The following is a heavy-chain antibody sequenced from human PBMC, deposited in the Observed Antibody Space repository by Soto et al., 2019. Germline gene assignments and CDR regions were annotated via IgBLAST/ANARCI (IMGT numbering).Heavy chain of an antibody. V-gene: IGHV3-15*01. CDR1: GFTFSNAW. CDR2: IKSKTDGGTT. J-gene: IGHJ4*02. Sequence: GGSLRLSCAASGFTFSNAWMSWVRQAPGKGLEWVGRIKSKTDGGTTDYAAPVKGRFTISRDDSKNMVFLQMNSLKIEDTAVYYCTTDDPINRNWGQGTLVTVSS. CDR3: TTDDPINRN.